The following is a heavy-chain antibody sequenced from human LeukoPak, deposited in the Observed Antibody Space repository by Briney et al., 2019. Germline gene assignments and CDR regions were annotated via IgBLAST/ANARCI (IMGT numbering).Heavy chain of an antibody. CDR2: IFYSGST. D-gene: IGHD3-16*02. CDR1: GVSISSGGYY. CDR3: ARSHDHLWGNYPDY. J-gene: IGHJ4*02. Sequence: SETLSLTCTVSGVSISSGGYYWSWIRQHPGKGLEWIGYIFYSGSTYYNPSLKSRVTISVDTSKNQFSLRLNSVTAADTAMYYCARSHDHLWGNYPDYWGQGTLVTVSS. V-gene: IGHV4-31*03.